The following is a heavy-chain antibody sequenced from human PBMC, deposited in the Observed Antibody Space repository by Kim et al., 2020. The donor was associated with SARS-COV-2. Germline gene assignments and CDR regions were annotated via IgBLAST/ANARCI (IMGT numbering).Heavy chain of an antibody. V-gene: IGHV3-33*01. J-gene: IGHJ6*02. CDR1: GFTFSSYA. Sequence: GGSLRLSCAASGFTFSSYAMHWVRQAPGKGLEWVAVIWYDGSNKYYADSVKGRFTISRDNSKNTLYLQMNSLRAEDTAVYYCARERVGKGPYYYGMDVWGQGTTVTVSS. CDR3: ARERVGKGPYYYGMDV. CDR2: IWYDGSNK.